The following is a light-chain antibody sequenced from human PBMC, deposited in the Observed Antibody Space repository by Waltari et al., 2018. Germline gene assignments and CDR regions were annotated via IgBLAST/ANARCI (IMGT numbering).Light chain of an antibody. CDR3: QQYDNWPLT. CDR1: QGVGRE. J-gene: IGKJ4*01. Sequence: ETVMTQSPATLSVAPGERATPSCRASQGVGRELAWYQQKPGQAPRPLIYGVSTRATGVPARFSGSGSGAEFTLTISSLQSEDFEVYYCQQYDNWPLTFGGGTKVEIK. CDR2: GVS. V-gene: IGKV3D-15*01.